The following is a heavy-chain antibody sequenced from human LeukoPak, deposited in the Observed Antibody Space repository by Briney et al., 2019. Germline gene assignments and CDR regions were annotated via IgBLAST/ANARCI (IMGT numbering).Heavy chain of an antibody. CDR2: IKQDGSEK. Sequence: GGSLRFSCAASGFTFSNYWMSWVRQAPGKGLEWVANIKQDGSEKNYVDSVKGRFTISRDNAKNSLYLQMTSLRAEDTALYYCARDNPPPDYASGSYYNGFDPWGQGTLVTVSS. CDR3: ARDNPPPDYASGSYYNGFDP. J-gene: IGHJ5*02. V-gene: IGHV3-7*01. CDR1: GFTFSNYW. D-gene: IGHD3-10*01.